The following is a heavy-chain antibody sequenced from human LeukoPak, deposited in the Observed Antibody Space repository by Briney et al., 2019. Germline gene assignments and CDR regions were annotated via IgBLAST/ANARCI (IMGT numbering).Heavy chain of an antibody. J-gene: IGHJ4*02. CDR1: GFSISRYS. D-gene: IGHD3-10*01. CDR2: ISRSSDTI. CDR3: ARDLTTMVRGLPLDY. Sequence: GGSLRLSCAASGFSISRYSMNWVRQAPGKGLEWVSYISRSSDTIYYADSVKGRFTISRDNAKNSLYLQMNSLRDEDTAVYYCARDLTTMVRGLPLDYWGQGTLVTVSS. V-gene: IGHV3-48*02.